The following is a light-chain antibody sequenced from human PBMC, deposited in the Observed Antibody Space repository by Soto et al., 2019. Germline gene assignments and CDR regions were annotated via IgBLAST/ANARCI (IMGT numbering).Light chain of an antibody. V-gene: IGLV1-40*01. CDR3: QPYDSRLRGAV. CDR2: ANN. Sequence: QSVLTQPPSVSGAPGQRVTISCTGSSSNIGAGYHVHWYQQLPGTAPKLVIYANNNRPSGVPDRFSGSKSGSSASLAITGLQPMNEADYSSQPYDSRLRGAVFGGGTKLPVL. J-gene: IGLJ3*02. CDR1: SSNIGAGYH.